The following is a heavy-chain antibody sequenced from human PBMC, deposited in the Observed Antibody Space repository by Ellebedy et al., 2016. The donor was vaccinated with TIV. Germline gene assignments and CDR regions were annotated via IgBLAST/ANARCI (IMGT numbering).Heavy chain of an antibody. Sequence: SETLSLTCTVSGGSVSSGSHYWNWIRQPPGKGLEWIGYSYYIGTTNYNPSLKSRVTIYEDTSQNQLSLRLTSVTAADTAVYYCAGGSYTPYGMDVWGRGTTVIVSS. CDR3: AGGSYTPYGMDV. V-gene: IGHV4-61*01. J-gene: IGHJ6*02. CDR2: SYYIGTT. CDR1: GGSVSSGSHY. D-gene: IGHD3-10*01.